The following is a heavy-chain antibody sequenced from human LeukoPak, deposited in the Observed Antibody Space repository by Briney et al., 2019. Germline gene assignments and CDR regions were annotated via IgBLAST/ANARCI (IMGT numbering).Heavy chain of an antibody. CDR1: GYTFSDYY. J-gene: IGHJ5*02. CDR3: AREEPDYDTSGYPFFDP. D-gene: IGHD3-22*01. V-gene: IGHV1-46*01. Sequence: ASVKVSCKTSGYTFSDYYIHWVRQAPGQGLEWMGIINPSDGSANYPQNFQGRITMTRDTSTSTVYMELLSLRSDDTGMCYCAREEPDYDTSGYPFFDPWGQGTLVTVSS. CDR2: INPSDGSA.